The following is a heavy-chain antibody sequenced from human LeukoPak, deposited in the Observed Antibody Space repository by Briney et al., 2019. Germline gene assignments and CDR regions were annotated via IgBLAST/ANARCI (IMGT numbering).Heavy chain of an antibody. V-gene: IGHV1-8*01. J-gene: IGHJ6*03. D-gene: IGHD5-12*01. CDR2: MNPNSGNT. Sequence: ASVKVSCKASGYTFTSYDINWVRQATGQGLEWMGWMNPNSGNTGYAQKFQGRVTMTRNTSISTAYMELSSLRSEDTAVYYCARGGPSGDYYYYYYMDVWGKGTTVTVPS. CDR1: GYTFTSYD. CDR3: ARGGPSGDYYYYYYMDV.